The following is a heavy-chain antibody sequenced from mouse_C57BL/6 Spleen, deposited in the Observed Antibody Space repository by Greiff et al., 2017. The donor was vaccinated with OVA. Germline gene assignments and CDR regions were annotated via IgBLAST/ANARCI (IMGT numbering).Heavy chain of an antibody. D-gene: IGHD2-1*01. V-gene: IGHV3-6*01. J-gene: IGHJ2*01. CDR1: GYSITSGYY. Sequence: ESGPGLVKPSQSLSLTCSVTGYSITSGYYWNWIRQFPGNKLEWMGYISYDGSNNYNPSLKNRISITRDTSKNQFFLKLNSVTTEDTATYYCARDGNYGFDYWGQGTTLTVSS. CDR3: ARDGNYGFDY. CDR2: ISYDGSN.